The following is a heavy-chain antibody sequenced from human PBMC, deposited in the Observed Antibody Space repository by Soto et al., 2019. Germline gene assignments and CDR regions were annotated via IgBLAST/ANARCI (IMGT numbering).Heavy chain of an antibody. CDR1: GFTISTYA. V-gene: IGHV3-23*01. CDR2: ISGSGDST. D-gene: IGHD6-19*01. Sequence: GGSLRLSWAASGFTISTYAMNWIRKAPGKGLEWVSGISGSGDSTYYADSVKGRFTVSRDNSKNTLYLQMNSLRAEDTAVFYCAKERSSGWSFDYWGQGTLVTVSS. J-gene: IGHJ4*02. CDR3: AKERSSGWSFDY.